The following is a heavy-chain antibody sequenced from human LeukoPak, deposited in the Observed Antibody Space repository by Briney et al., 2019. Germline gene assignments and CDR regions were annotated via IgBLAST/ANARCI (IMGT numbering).Heavy chain of an antibody. CDR1: GFTFSSYE. J-gene: IGHJ5*02. CDR3: ARGPTWIPTVDCWFDP. Sequence: GGSLRLSCAASGFTFSSYEMNWVRQAPGKGLEWVSSISSSSSYIYYADSVKGRFTISRDNAKNSLYLQMNSLRAEDTAVYYCARGPTWIPTVDCWFDPWGQGTLVTVSS. V-gene: IGHV3-21*01. CDR2: ISSSSSYI. D-gene: IGHD5-18*01.